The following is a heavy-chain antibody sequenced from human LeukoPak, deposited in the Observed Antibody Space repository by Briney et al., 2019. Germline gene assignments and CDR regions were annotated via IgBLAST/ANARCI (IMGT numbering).Heavy chain of an antibody. CDR2: ISSSGSTI. J-gene: IGHJ6*03. V-gene: IGHV3-11*01. Sequence: PGGSLRLSCAASGFTVSSNYMSWVRQAPGKGLEWVSYISSSGSTIYYADSVKGRFTISRDNAKNSLFLQMNSLRAEDTAVYYCAGEDIVVVPAGITYYMDVWGKGTTVTVSS. D-gene: IGHD2-2*01. CDR3: AGEDIVVVPAGITYYMDV. CDR1: GFTVSSNY.